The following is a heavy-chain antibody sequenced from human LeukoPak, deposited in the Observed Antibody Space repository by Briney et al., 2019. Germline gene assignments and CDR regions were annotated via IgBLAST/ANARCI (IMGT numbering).Heavy chain of an antibody. CDR3: AKIPQVATYTVPNFDF. D-gene: IGHD3-16*01. CDR1: GFTLSSYA. Sequence: GGSLRLSCAASGFTLSSYAMSWVRQAPGKGLEWVSATSSSDAGTYYAESVRGRFTISRDNSKNTLYLQMNSLRAEDTAVYYCAKIPQVATYTVPNFDFWGQGTLVTVSS. CDR2: TSSSDAGT. J-gene: IGHJ4*02. V-gene: IGHV3-23*01.